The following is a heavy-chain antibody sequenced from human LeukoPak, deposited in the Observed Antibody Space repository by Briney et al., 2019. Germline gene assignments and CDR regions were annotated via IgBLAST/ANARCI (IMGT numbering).Heavy chain of an antibody. D-gene: IGHD3-10*01. CDR3: ARLLLWFGEGFGPRFDP. CDR2: IYHSGST. J-gene: IGHJ5*02. V-gene: IGHV4-39*07. CDR1: GGSISSSSYY. Sequence: SETLSLTCTVSGGSISSSSYYWGWIRQPPGKGLEWIGYIYHSGSTYYNPSLKSRVTISVDRSKNQFSLKLSSVTAADTAVYYCARLLLWFGEGFGPRFDPWGQGTLVTVSS.